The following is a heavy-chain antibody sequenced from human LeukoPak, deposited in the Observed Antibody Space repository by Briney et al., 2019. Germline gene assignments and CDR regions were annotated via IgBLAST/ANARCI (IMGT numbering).Heavy chain of an antibody. J-gene: IGHJ4*02. CDR2: IRYDGSNK. V-gene: IGHV3-30*02. Sequence: GGPLRLSCAASGFTFSSYGMHWVRQAPGKGLEWVAFIRYDGSNKYYADSVKGRFTISRDNSKNTLYLQMNSLRAEDTAVYYCAKDAGYCSSTSCYYPDYWGQGTLVTVSS. CDR3: AKDAGYCSSTSCYYPDY. CDR1: GFTFSSYG. D-gene: IGHD2-2*01.